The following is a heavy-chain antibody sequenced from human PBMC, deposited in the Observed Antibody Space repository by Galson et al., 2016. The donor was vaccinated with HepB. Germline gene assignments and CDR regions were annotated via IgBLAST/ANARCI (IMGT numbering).Heavy chain of an antibody. CDR1: GFTFSSYS. Sequence: SLRLSCAASGFTFSSYSMNWVRQAPGKGLEWVSSISSSSSYIYYADSVKGRFTISRDNSKNTLYLQMNSLRAEDTAVYSCAREGAFTYYDILTGYSPPDAFDVWGQGTMVTVSS. V-gene: IGHV3-21*04. D-gene: IGHD3-9*01. CDR2: ISSSSSYI. J-gene: IGHJ3*01. CDR3: AREGAFTYYDILTGYSPPDAFDV.